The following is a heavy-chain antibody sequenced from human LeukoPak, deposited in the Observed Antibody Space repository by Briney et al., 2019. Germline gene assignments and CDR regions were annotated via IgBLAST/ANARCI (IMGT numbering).Heavy chain of an antibody. CDR3: ARQTMSSSWYRGTVGAAATNYYYYYYMDA. Sequence: ASVKVSCKASGYTFTSYAMNWVRQAPGQGLEWMGWINTNTGNPTYAQGFTGRFVFSLDTSVSTAYLQISSLKAEDTAVYYCARQTMSSSWYRGTVGAAATNYYYYYYMDAWGKGTTVTVSS. V-gene: IGHV7-4-1*02. CDR1: GYTFTSYA. D-gene: IGHD6-13*01. J-gene: IGHJ6*03. CDR2: INTNTGNP.